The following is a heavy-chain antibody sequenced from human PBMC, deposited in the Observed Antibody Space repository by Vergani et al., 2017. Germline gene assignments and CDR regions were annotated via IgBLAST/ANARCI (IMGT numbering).Heavy chain of an antibody. D-gene: IGHD5-18*01. Sequence: QVQLVQSGAEVKKPGSSVKVSCKASGGTFSSYAISWVRQAPGQGLEWMGRIIPILGTANYAQKFQGRVTITADESTSTAYMELSSLRSEDTAVYYCARDHKIKGYIYGYGAFDIWGQGTMVTVSS. CDR1: GGTFSSYA. CDR3: ARDHKIKGYIYGYGAFDI. J-gene: IGHJ3*02. V-gene: IGHV1-69*11. CDR2: IIPILGTA.